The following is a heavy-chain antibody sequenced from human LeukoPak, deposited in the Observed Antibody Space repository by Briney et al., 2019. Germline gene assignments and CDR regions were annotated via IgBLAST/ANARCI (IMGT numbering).Heavy chain of an antibody. CDR3: ARDFWSGYWDY. J-gene: IGHJ4*02. Sequence: SVKGSCKASGGTFSSYAISWVRQAPGQGLEWMGRIIPILGIANYAQKFQGRVTITADESTSTAYMELSSLRSEDTAVYYCARDFWSGYWDYWGQGTLVTVSS. CDR2: IIPILGIA. CDR1: GGTFSSYA. D-gene: IGHD3-3*01. V-gene: IGHV1-69*04.